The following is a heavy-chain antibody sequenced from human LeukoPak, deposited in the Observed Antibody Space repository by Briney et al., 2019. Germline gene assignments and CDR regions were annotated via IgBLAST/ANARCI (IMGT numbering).Heavy chain of an antibody. D-gene: IGHD6-19*01. CDR2: IYYSGST. Sequence: PSETLSLTCTVSGGSISSYYWNWIRQPPGKGLEWIGYIYYSGSTNYNPSLKSRVTISADTSENQFSLKLSSVTAADTAVYYCAKGGWYPESFQHWGQGALVTVSS. J-gene: IGHJ1*01. CDR1: GGSISSYY. CDR3: AKGGWYPESFQH. V-gene: IGHV4-59*01.